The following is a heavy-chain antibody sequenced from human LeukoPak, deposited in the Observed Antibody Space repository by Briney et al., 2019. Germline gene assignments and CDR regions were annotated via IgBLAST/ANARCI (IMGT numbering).Heavy chain of an antibody. Sequence: GESLKISCKGSGYSFTNYWIGWVRQMPGKGLEWMGTIYPGDSDTRYSPSFRGQVTISADKSISTAYLQWSSLKASDTAMYYCARHQYISGWHGYDYWGQGTLVTVSS. CDR1: GYSFTNYW. V-gene: IGHV5-51*01. CDR3: ARHQYISGWHGYDY. J-gene: IGHJ4*02. D-gene: IGHD6-19*01. CDR2: IYPGDSDT.